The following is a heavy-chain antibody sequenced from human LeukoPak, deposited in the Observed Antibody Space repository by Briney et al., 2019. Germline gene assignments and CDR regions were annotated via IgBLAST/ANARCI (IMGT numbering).Heavy chain of an antibody. Sequence: GASVKVSCKASGYTFTGYYMHWVRHAPGQGLEWMGWINPNSGGTNYAQKFQGRVTMTRDTSISTAYMELSRLRSDDTAVYSCARGGIDYGDYVSAFDIWGQGTMVTVSS. CDR3: ARGGIDYGDYVSAFDI. CDR1: GYTFTGYY. J-gene: IGHJ3*02. D-gene: IGHD4-17*01. CDR2: INPNSGGT. V-gene: IGHV1-2*02.